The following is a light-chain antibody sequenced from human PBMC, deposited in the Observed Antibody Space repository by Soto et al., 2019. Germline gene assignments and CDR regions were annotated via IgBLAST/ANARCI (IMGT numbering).Light chain of an antibody. Sequence: EIVMTQSPATLSVSPGERATLSCRASQSVSSNLAWYQQNPGQAPRLLIYGAYTRATGIPARFSGSGSGTEFTLTISSLQSEDFAVYYCQQHDIWPPTFGQGTKVEIK. V-gene: IGKV3-15*01. CDR2: GAY. CDR1: QSVSSN. J-gene: IGKJ1*01. CDR3: QQHDIWPPT.